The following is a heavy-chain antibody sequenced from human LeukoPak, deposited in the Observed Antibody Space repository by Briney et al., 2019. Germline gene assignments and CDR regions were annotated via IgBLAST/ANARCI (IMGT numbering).Heavy chain of an antibody. CDR2: ISSSSTYI. J-gene: IGHJ6*02. D-gene: IGHD4-11*01. CDR1: AFTFSTYT. CDR3: ARATVTWAYYDYGMDV. V-gene: IGHV3-21*01. Sequence: PGGSLRLSCAASAFTFSTYTMNWVRQAPGKGLEWVSSISSSSTYIQYADSVKGRFTISRDNAKNSLFLQMDSLRAEDTAVYYCARATVTWAYYDYGMDVWGQGTTVTVSS.